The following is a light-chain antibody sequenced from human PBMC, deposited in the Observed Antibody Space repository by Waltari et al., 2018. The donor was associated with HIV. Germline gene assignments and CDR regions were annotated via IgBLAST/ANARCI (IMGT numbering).Light chain of an antibody. CDR3: YSYAGSLL. J-gene: IGLJ2*01. CDR2: DVS. V-gene: IGLV2-11*01. Sequence: QSALTQPRSVSGSPGQSVTISCTGSSSDVGGYNYVSWYKQHPTKAPKLIIYDVSERPSGVPDRFSGSKSGNRASLTISGLQAEDEADYYCYSYAGSLLFGGGTKLTVL. CDR1: SSDVGGYNY.